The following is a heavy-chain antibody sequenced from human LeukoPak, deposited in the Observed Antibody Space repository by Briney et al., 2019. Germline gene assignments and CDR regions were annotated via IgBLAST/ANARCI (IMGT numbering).Heavy chain of an antibody. V-gene: IGHV3-48*02. J-gene: IGHJ4*02. Sequence: GGSLRLSCAASGFTFSRYSMNWVRQAPGKGLEWVSYISSSSSTKYYVDSVKGRFTISRDNAKNSLYLQMNSLRDEDTGLYYCARISYDTSHWGQGTLVTVSS. CDR2: ISSSSSTK. CDR1: GFTFSRYS. CDR3: ARISYDTSH. D-gene: IGHD3-22*01.